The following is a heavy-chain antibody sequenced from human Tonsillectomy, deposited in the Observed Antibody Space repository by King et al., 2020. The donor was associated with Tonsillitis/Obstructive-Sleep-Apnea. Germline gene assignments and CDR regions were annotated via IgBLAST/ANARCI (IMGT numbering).Heavy chain of an antibody. CDR1: GGSISSYY. Sequence: QLQESGPGLVKPSETLSLTCTVSGGSISSYYWSWIRPPPGKGLEWIGYIYYSGSTNYNPSLKSRVTISVDTSKNQFSLKLSSVTAADTAVYYCARDGLKTVTTRGYNWFDPWGQGTLVTVSS. CDR3: ARDGLKTVTTRGYNWFDP. V-gene: IGHV4-59*01. D-gene: IGHD4-17*01. CDR2: IYYSGST. J-gene: IGHJ5*02.